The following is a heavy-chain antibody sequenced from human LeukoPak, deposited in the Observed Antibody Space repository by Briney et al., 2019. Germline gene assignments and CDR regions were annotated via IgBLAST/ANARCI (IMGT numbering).Heavy chain of an antibody. CDR3: ASFGEYYDYLWGSYRYRLIDY. V-gene: IGHV3-21*01. Sequence: AGGSLRLACAASGFTFSSYSMNWVRQAPGKGLEWISSSSSSSSYIYYADSVKGRFTISRDNAKNSLYLQMNSLRAEDTAVYYCASFGEYYDYLWGSYRYRLIDYWGQGTLVTVSS. D-gene: IGHD3-16*02. CDR1: GFTFSSYS. J-gene: IGHJ4*02. CDR2: SSSSSSYI.